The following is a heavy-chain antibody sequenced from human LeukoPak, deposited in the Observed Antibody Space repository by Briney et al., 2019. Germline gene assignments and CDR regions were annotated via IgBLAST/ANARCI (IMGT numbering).Heavy chain of an antibody. CDR2: ISRSGSTK. Sequence: GGSLRLSCAASGFTFSDYNMRWIRHAPGKGLEWVSSISRSGSTKYYADSVKGRFTISRDNAKNSLFLQMNSLRAEDTAVYYCARDLRSRDGYNPPNLFDSWGQGTLVTVSS. J-gene: IGHJ4*02. CDR3: ARDLRSRDGYNPPNLFDS. D-gene: IGHD5-24*01. V-gene: IGHV3-11*01. CDR1: GFTFSDYN.